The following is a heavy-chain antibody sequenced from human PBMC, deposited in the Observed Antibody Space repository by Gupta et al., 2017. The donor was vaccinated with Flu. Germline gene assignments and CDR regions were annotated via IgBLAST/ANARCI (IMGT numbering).Heavy chain of an antibody. V-gene: IGHV4-59*01. Sequence: WIRQPPGKGLEWIGYIHYSGSTKYNPSLKSRVTRSVDTSKNQFSLKLRSVTAADTAIYYCARESPSSTYMDVWGKGTTVTVSS. CDR2: IHYSGST. J-gene: IGHJ6*03. D-gene: IGHD6-13*01. CDR3: ARESPSSTYMDV.